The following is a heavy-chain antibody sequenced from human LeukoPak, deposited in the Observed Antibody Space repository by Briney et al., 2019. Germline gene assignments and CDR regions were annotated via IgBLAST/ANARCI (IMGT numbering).Heavy chain of an antibody. D-gene: IGHD3-22*01. CDR3: ARTNYYDSSGYYLGY. CDR2: IKPNSGGT. Sequence: GASVKVSCQASGYMFTGYYMHWVRQAPGEGLQWMGWIKPNSGGTNYAQKFQGRVTMTRVTSISTAYMELSRLRSDDTAVYYCARTNYYDSSGYYLGYWGQGTLVTVSS. J-gene: IGHJ4*02. V-gene: IGHV1-2*02. CDR1: GYMFTGYY.